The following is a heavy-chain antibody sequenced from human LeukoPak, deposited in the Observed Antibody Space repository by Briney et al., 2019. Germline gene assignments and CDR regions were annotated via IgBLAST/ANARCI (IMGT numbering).Heavy chain of an antibody. V-gene: IGHV5-51*01. J-gene: IGHJ6*02. CDR3: AGGPSISSGWYSRINQYYYYGMDV. D-gene: IGHD6-19*01. CDR2: IYPGDSDT. CDR1: GYSFTSYW. Sequence: GESLKISCKGSGYSFTSYWIGWVRQMPGKGLEWMGIIYPGDSDTRYSPSFQGQVTISADKSISTAYLQWSSLKASDTAMYYCAGGPSISSGWYSRINQYYYYGMDVWGQGTTVTVSS.